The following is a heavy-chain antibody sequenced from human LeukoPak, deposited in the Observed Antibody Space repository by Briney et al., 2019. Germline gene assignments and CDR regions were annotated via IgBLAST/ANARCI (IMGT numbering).Heavy chain of an antibody. J-gene: IGHJ4*02. CDR2: IIPIFGTA. Sequence: GASVKVSCKASGGTFSSNTISWVRQAPGQGLECMGGIIPIFGTANYAQKFQGRVTITADESTSTAYMELSSLRSEDTAVYYCARVGVGYDILTGTFDYWGQGTLVTVSS. V-gene: IGHV1-69*13. CDR3: ARVGVGYDILTGTFDY. CDR1: GGTFSSNT. D-gene: IGHD3-9*01.